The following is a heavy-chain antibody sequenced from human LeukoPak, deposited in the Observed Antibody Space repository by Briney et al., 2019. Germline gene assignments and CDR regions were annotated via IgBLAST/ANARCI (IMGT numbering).Heavy chain of an antibody. CDR3: ARAKYPGNLIAAAGDY. J-gene: IGHJ4*02. V-gene: IGHV1-46*01. CDR2: INPSGGST. CDR1: GYTFTSYY. Sequence: ASVKVSCKASGYTFTSYYMHWVRQAPGQGLEWMGIINPSGGSTSYAQKFQGRVTMTRDMSTSTVYMELSSLRSEDTAVYYCARAKYPGNLIAAAGDYWGQGTLVTVSS. D-gene: IGHD6-13*01.